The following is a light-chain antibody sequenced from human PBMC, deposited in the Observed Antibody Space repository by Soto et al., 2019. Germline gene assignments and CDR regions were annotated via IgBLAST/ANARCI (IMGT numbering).Light chain of an antibody. J-gene: IGKJ4*01. Sequence: DIVMTQSPLSLTVTPGEPASISCSSSQSLLHRNGYTYLDWYLQKPGQSPQLLIYMGYSRASGVPDRFSGSGSGTDFTLKISRVETEDVGVYYCMQTLQTRTFGGGTKVEIK. CDR3: MQTLQTRT. CDR2: MGY. V-gene: IGKV2-28*01. CDR1: QSLLHRNGYTY.